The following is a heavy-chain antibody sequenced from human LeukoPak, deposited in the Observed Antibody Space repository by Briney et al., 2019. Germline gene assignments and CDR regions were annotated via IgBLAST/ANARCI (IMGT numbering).Heavy chain of an antibody. CDR3: AREANSGSYLYYFDY. J-gene: IGHJ4*02. D-gene: IGHD1-26*01. V-gene: IGHV3-20*04. Sequence: GGSLRLSCAASGFTFDDYGMSWVRQAPGKGLEWVSGINWNGGSTGYADSLKGRFTISRDNAKNSLYLQMNSLRAEDTALYYCAREANSGSYLYYFDYWGQGNPGHRLL. CDR1: GFTFDDYG. CDR2: INWNGGST.